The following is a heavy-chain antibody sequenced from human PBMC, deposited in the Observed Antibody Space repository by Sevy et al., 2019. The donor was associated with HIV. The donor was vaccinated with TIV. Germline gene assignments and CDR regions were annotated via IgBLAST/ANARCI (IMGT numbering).Heavy chain of an antibody. V-gene: IGHV1-2*06. CDR2: INPNSGGT. J-gene: IGHJ5*02. D-gene: IGHD3-10*01. CDR1: GYTFTGYY. Sequence: ASVKVSCKASGYTFTGYYMHWVRQAPGQGLEWMGRINPNSGGTNYAQKFQGRVTMTRDTSISTAYMELSRLRSDETAVYYCAREGYGSGSYSGFDPWGQGTLVTVSS. CDR3: AREGYGSGSYSGFDP.